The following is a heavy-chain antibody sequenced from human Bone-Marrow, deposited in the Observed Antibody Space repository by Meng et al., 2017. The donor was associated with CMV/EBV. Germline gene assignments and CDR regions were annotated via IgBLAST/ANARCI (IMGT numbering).Heavy chain of an antibody. D-gene: IGHD5-12*01. CDR2: IYYSGST. V-gene: IGHV4-39*07. J-gene: IGHJ4*02. CDR3: ASVRRDIVATGIFDY. Sequence: SETLSLTCTVSGGSISSSSYYWGWIRQPPGKGLEWIGSIYYSGSTYYNPSLKSRVTISVDTSKNQFSLKLSSVTAADTAVYYCASVRRDIVATGIFDYWGQGTLVTVPS. CDR1: GGSISSSSYY.